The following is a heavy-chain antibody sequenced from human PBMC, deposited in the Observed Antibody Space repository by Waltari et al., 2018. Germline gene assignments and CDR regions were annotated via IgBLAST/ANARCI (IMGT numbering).Heavy chain of an antibody. J-gene: IGHJ4*02. CDR2: IWYDGSNK. D-gene: IGHD4-17*01. CDR3: ARENGDYDPFDY. V-gene: IGHV3-33*08. Sequence: QVQLVESGGGVVQPGRSLRLSCAASGFTFSSYGMHWVRQAPGKGLEWVAVIWYDGSNKDYADSVKGRFTISRDNSKNSLYLQMNSLRAEDTAVYYCARENGDYDPFDYWGQGTLVTVSS. CDR1: GFTFSSYG.